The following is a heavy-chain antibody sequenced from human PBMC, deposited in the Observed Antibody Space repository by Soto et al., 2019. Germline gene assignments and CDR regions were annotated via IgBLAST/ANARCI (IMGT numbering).Heavy chain of an antibody. J-gene: IGHJ6*02. Sequence: ASVKVSCKASGYTFTGYYMHWVRQAPGQGLEWMGWINPNSGGTNYAQKFQGWVTMTRDTSISTAYMELSRLRSDDTAVYYCARCNSAGELEQVGASFYYYYGMDVWGQGTTVIVSS. CDR3: ARCNSAGELEQVGASFYYYYGMDV. D-gene: IGHD1-1*01. CDR1: GYTFTGYY. V-gene: IGHV1-2*04. CDR2: INPNSGGT.